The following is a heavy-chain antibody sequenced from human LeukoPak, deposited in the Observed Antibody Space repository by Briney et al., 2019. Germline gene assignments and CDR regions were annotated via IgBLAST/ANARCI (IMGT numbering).Heavy chain of an antibody. J-gene: IGHJ6*02. D-gene: IGHD4-11*01. CDR2: ISYDGSNK. Sequence: GGSLGLSCAASGFTFSSYGMHWVRQAPGKGLEWVAVISYDGSNKYYADSVKGRFTISRDNSKNTLYLQMNSLRAEDTAVYYCAKVLTVTTYYYYGMDVWGQGTTVTVSS. CDR3: AKVLTVTTYYYYGMDV. CDR1: GFTFSSYG. V-gene: IGHV3-30*18.